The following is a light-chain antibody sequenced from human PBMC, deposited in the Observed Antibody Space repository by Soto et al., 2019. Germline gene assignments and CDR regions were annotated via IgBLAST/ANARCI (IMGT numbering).Light chain of an antibody. CDR1: NIGSKS. CDR3: QVWDSSSDHWV. CDR2: YDS. J-gene: IGLJ3*02. Sequence: SYELTQRPSVSVAPGKAARITCGGNNIGSKSVHWYQQKPGQAPVLVIYYDSDRASGIPERFSGSNSGNTATLTISRVEAGDEADYYCQVWDSSSDHWVFGAGTKLTVL. V-gene: IGLV3-21*04.